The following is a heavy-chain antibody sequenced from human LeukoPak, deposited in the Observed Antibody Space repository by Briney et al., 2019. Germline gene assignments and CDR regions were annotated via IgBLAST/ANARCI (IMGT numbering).Heavy chain of an antibody. Sequence: GGSLRLSCAASGFTFSSYAMSWVRQAPGKGLEWVSAIGGSGGSTYYADSVKGRFTISRDNAKNSLYLQMNSLRAEDTAVYYCAPFTYCSSASCYAPWGQGTLVTVSS. D-gene: IGHD2-2*01. CDR1: GFTFSSYA. CDR3: APFTYCSSASCYAP. CDR2: IGGSGGST. J-gene: IGHJ5*02. V-gene: IGHV3-23*01.